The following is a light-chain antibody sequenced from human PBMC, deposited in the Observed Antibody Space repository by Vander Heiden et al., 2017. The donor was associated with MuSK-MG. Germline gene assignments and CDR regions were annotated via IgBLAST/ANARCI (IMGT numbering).Light chain of an antibody. CDR1: TSDVGGSYY. CDR3: CSYEASGSLLL. J-gene: IGLJ3*02. CDR2: EVS. Sequence: QCVLTQPDSVSGSPGQSITISCSGSTSDVGGSYYVSWFLQHPGQLPRVILFEVSRRPSGISARFSGSKSGKTASLTISGLQPEDDAVYYCCSYEASGSLLLFGGGTKVTVL. V-gene: IGLV2-14*01.